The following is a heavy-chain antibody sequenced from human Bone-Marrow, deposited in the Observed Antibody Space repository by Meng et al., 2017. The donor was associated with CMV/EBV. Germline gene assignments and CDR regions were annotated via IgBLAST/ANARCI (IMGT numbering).Heavy chain of an antibody. Sequence: GESLKISCAASGFTFSSYAMSWVRQAPGKGLEWVSAISGSGGSTYYADSVKGRFTISRDNSKNTLYLQMNSLRAEDTAVYYCFACQHSTHDWGQGTRVTVFS. CDR3: FACQHSTHD. CDR2: ISGSGGST. V-gene: IGHV3-23*01. CDR1: GFTFSSYA. J-gene: IGHJ4*02.